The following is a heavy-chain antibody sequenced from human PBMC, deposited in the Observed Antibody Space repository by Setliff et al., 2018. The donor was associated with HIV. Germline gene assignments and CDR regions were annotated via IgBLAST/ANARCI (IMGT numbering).Heavy chain of an antibody. V-gene: IGHV4-39*07. Sequence: PSETLSLTCTVSGGSISSSSYYWGWIRQSPGKGLEWIGSIYHSGSTYDSPSLKSRVTISVDTSKNQFSLKLSSVTAADTAIYYCARTYSRNWYIDYWGQGTLVTVSS. CDR1: GGSISSSSYY. CDR3: ARTYSRNWYIDY. D-gene: IGHD6-13*01. J-gene: IGHJ4*02. CDR2: IYHSGST.